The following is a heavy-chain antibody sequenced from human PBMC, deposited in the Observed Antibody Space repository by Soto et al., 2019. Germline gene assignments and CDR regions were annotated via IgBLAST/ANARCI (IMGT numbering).Heavy chain of an antibody. D-gene: IGHD3-22*01. J-gene: IGHJ4*02. Sequence: QVQLVESGGGVVQPGRSLRLSCAASGFTFSSYGMHWVRQAPGKGLEWVAVISYDGSNKYYADSVKGRFTISRDNSKNAGYLQMNSLRAEDTAVYYCAKVGDSSGYTYYFDYWGQGTLVTVSS. CDR3: AKVGDSSGYTYYFDY. CDR1: GFTFSSYG. CDR2: ISYDGSNK. V-gene: IGHV3-30*18.